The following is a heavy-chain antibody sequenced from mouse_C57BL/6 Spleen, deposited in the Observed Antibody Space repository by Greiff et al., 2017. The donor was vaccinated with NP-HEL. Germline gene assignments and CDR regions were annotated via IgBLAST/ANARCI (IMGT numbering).Heavy chain of an antibody. D-gene: IGHD2-4*01. Sequence: QVQLQQSGPELVKPGASVKISCKASGYAFSSSWMNWVKQRPGKGLEWIGRIYPGDGDTNYNGKFKGKATLTADKSSSTAYMQLSSLTSEDSAVYFCARSGLPDWFAYWGQGTLVTVSA. CDR3: ARSGLPDWFAY. V-gene: IGHV1-82*01. CDR1: GYAFSSSW. J-gene: IGHJ3*01. CDR2: IYPGDGDT.